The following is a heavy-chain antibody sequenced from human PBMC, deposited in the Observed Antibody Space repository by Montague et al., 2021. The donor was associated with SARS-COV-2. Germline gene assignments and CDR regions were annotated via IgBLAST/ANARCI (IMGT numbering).Heavy chain of an antibody. CDR1: GGSISSYY. V-gene: IGHV4-4*07. CDR3: AREAWFGDKTSASEYYGMDV. D-gene: IGHD3-10*01. CDR2: IYTSGST. Sequence: SETLSLTCTVSGGSISSYYWSWIRQPAGKGLEWIGSIYTSGSTNYNPSXXSRVTMSVDTSKNQFSLKLSSVTAADTAVYYCAREAWFGDKTSASEYYGMDVWGQGTTVTVSS. J-gene: IGHJ6*02.